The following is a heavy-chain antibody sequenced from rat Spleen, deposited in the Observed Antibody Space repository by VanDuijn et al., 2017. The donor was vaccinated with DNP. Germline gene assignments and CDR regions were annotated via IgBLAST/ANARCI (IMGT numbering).Heavy chain of an antibody. CDR1: GFTFSDYY. CDR3: ARPDY. V-gene: IGHV5-7*01. Sequence: EVQLVESGGGLVQPGRSLKLSCAASGFTFSDYYMAWVRQAPTKGLEWVATIIYAGTTTYYRDSVKGRFTISRDNANSTLYLQMDSLRSEDTATYYCARPDYWGQGVMVTVSS. CDR2: IIYAGTTT. J-gene: IGHJ2*01.